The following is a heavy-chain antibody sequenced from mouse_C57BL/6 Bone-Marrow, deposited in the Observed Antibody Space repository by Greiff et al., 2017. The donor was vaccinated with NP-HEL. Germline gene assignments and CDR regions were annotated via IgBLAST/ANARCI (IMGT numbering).Heavy chain of an antibody. CDR2: IDPANGNT. D-gene: IGHD1-1*01. Sequence: VQLKESVAELVRPGASVKLSCTASGFNIKNTYMHWVKQRPEQGLEWIGRIDPANGNTKYAPKFQGKATITADTSSNTAYLQLSSLTSEDTAIYYCAQKGYYYGSSLDYWGQGTTLTVSS. CDR1: GFNIKNTY. CDR3: AQKGYYYGSSLDY. V-gene: IGHV14-3*01. J-gene: IGHJ2*01.